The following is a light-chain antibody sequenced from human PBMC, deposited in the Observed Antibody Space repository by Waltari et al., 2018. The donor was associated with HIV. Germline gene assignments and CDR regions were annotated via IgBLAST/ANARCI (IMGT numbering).Light chain of an antibody. CDR3: QSYDSSRQV. V-gene: IGLV1-40*01. J-gene: IGLJ2*01. CDR2: GNS. CDR1: SSNIGAGYD. Sequence: TISCTGSSSNIGAGYDVHWYQQLPGTAPKLLIYGNSNRPSGVPDRFSGSKSGTSASLAITGLQAEDEADYYCQSYDSSRQVFGGGTKLTVL.